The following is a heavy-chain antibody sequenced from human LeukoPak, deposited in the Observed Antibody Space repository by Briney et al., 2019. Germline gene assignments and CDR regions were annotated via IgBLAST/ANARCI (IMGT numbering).Heavy chain of an antibody. D-gene: IGHD6-19*01. CDR2: IYSGGST. J-gene: IGHJ4*02. V-gene: IGHV3-53*01. CDR3: AKDRPAGAVAATGVFDY. CDR1: GFTVSSNY. Sequence: PGGSLRLSCAASGFTVSSNYMSWVRQAPGKGLEWVSVIYSGGSTYYADSVKGLFTISRDNSKNTLYLQMNSLRAEDTAVYYCAKDRPAGAVAATGVFDYWGQGTLVTVSS.